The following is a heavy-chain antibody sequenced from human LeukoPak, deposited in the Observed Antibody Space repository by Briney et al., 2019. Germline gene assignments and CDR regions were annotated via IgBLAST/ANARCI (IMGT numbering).Heavy chain of an antibody. D-gene: IGHD2-15*01. CDR1: GFTVSSNY. CDR3: AREPRCSGGSCYSRVRLDV. Sequence: GGSLRLSCAASGFTVSSNYMSWVRQAPGKGLEWVSVIYSGGSTYYADSVKGRFTISRDNSKNTLYLQMNSLRAEDTAVYYCAREPRCSGGSCYSRVRLDVRGQGTTVTVSS. V-gene: IGHV3-66*01. J-gene: IGHJ6*02. CDR2: IYSGGST.